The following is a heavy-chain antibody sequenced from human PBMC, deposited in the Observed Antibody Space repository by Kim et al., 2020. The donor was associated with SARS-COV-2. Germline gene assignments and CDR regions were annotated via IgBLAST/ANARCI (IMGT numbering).Heavy chain of an antibody. CDR1: GGSISSGGYY. CDR3: ARGPLGYYDILPGPYYYYGMDV. Sequence: SETLSLTCTVSGGSISSGGYYWSWIRQHPGKGLEWIGYIYYSGSTYYNPSLKSRVTISVDTSKNQFSLKLSSVTAADTAVYYCARGPLGYYDILPGPYYYYGMDVWGQGTTVTVSS. CDR2: IYYSGST. D-gene: IGHD3-9*01. V-gene: IGHV4-31*03. J-gene: IGHJ6*02.